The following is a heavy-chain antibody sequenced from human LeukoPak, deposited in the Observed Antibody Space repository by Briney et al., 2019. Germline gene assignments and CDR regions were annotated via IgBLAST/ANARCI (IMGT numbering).Heavy chain of an antibody. Sequence: PSETLSLTCTVSGGSISSGSYYWSWIRQPAGKGLEWIGRIYTSGSTNYNPSLKSRVTISVDTSKSQFSLKLSSVTAADTAVYYCASGEYSSSWERWGQGTLVTVSS. CDR2: IYTSGST. V-gene: IGHV4-61*02. J-gene: IGHJ4*02. CDR1: GGSISSGSYY. CDR3: ASGEYSSSWER. D-gene: IGHD6-13*01.